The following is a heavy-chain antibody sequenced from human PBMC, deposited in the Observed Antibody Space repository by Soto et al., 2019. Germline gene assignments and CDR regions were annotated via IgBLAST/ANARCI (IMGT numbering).Heavy chain of an antibody. CDR3: ASPSLDREWPTYFDY. Sequence: SETLSLTWAVSGYSISSGYYWGWIRQPPGKGLEWIGSIYHSGSTYYNPSLKSRVTISVDTSKNQFSLKLSSVTAADTAVYYCASPSLDREWPTYFDYWGQGTLVSVSS. J-gene: IGHJ4*02. D-gene: IGHD3-3*01. CDR2: IYHSGST. CDR1: GYSISSGYY. V-gene: IGHV4-38-2*01.